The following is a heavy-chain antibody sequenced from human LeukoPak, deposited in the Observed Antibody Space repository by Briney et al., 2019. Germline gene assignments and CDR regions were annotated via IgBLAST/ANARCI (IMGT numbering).Heavy chain of an antibody. Sequence: GGSLRLSCVASGFTFSIYSMNWVRQAPGKGLEWVSSIDSSSYNIYYADSVKGRFTSSRDNAQSSVFLQMNSLRAEDTAVYYCARDLAYYYDRNYDWGQGTLVTVSS. D-gene: IGHD3-22*01. J-gene: IGHJ4*02. CDR2: IDSSSYNI. CDR3: ARDLAYYYDRNYD. V-gene: IGHV3-21*01. CDR1: GFTFSIYS.